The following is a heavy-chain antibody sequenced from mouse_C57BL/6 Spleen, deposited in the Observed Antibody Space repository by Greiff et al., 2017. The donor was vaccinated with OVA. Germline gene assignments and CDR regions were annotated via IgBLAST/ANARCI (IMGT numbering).Heavy chain of an antibody. CDR3: AREGSNYTMDY. CDR1: GYAFSSYW. D-gene: IGHD2-5*01. J-gene: IGHJ4*01. V-gene: IGHV1-80*01. Sequence: VKLMESGAELVKPGASVKISCKASGYAFSSYWMNWVKQRPGKGLEWIGQIYPGDGDTNYNGKFKGKATLTADKSSSTAYMQLSSLTSEDSAVYFCAREGSNYTMDYWGQGTSVTVSS. CDR2: IYPGDGDT.